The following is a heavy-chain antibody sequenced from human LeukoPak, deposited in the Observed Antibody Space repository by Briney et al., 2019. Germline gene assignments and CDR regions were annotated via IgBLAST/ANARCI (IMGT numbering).Heavy chain of an antibody. Sequence: GGSLRLSCAASGFTFSNYWMHWVRQAPGKGLMWVSRIKGDGIDTIGADFVKGRFTTSRDNAKNTLYLQMNSLRAEDTATYYCVRDQSLWALDIWGQGTTVTVSS. D-gene: IGHD1-26*01. CDR1: GFTFSNYW. CDR2: IKGDGIDT. J-gene: IGHJ3*02. CDR3: VRDQSLWALDI. V-gene: IGHV3-74*01.